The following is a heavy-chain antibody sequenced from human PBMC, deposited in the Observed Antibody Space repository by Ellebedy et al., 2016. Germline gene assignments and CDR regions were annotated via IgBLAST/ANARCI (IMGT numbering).Heavy chain of an antibody. CDR1: GDSMRSYF. D-gene: IGHD5-18*01. CDR3: ARAEIQLFDY. Sequence: SETLSLTCTVSGDSMRSYFWSWIRQSPGKRLEWIGYIYYSGSTNYNPSFKNRVTISVDMSKNQFSLKLRSVTAADTAVYYCARAEIQLFDYWGQGILVAVSS. J-gene: IGHJ4*02. V-gene: IGHV4-59*01. CDR2: IYYSGST.